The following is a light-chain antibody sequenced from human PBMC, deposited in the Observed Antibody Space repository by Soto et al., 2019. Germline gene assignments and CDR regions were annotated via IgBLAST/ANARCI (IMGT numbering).Light chain of an antibody. CDR2: AAS. CDR1: QSIRSY. Sequence: DIQMTQSPSSLSASVGDRVTITCRASQSIRSYLNWYQLKLGKAPKLLIFAASNLQSGVPSRFSGSGSGTDFTLTISSLQPEDFATYTCQESYSTPWTFGQGTKVEIK. CDR3: QESYSTPWT. V-gene: IGKV1-39*01. J-gene: IGKJ1*01.